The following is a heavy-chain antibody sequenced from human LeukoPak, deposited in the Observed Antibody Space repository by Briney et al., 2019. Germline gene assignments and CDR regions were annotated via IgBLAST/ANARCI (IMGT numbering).Heavy chain of an antibody. CDR3: ARAHYGVPPRYFDH. CDR1: GGSISSGGYY. V-gene: IGHV4-31*03. J-gene: IGHJ4*02. Sequence: SETLSLTCTVSGGSISSGGYYWSWIRQHPGKGLEWIGYIYYSGSTYYNPSLKSRVIISVDTSKNQFSLKLSSVTAADTAVYYCARAHYGVPPRYFDHWGQGTLVTVSS. D-gene: IGHD3-10*01. CDR2: IYYSGST.